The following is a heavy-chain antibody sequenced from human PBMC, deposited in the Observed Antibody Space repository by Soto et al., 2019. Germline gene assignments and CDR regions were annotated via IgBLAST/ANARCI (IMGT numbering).Heavy chain of an antibody. D-gene: IGHD3-3*01. CDR3: ARAITIFGVALYYFDY. V-gene: IGHV3-7*03. CDR2: IKQDGSEK. Sequence: LRLSCAASGFTFSSYWMSWVRPAPGKGLEWVANIKQDGSEKYYVDSVKGRFTISRDNAKNSLYLQMNSLRAEDTAVYYCARAITIFGVALYYFDYWGQGTLVTVSS. J-gene: IGHJ4*02. CDR1: GFTFSSYW.